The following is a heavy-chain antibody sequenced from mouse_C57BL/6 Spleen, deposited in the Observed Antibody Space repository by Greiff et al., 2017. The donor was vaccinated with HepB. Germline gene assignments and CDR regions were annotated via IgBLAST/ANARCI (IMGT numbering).Heavy chain of an antibody. V-gene: IGHV5-12*01. CDR2: ISNGGGST. J-gene: IGHJ4*01. CDR3: ARPRVVEGDYAMDY. D-gene: IGHD1-1*01. CDR1: GFTFSDYY. Sequence: DVKLVESGGGLVQPGGSLKLSCAASGFTFSDYYMYWVRQTPEKRLEWVAYISNGGGSTYYPDTVKGRFTISRDNAKNTLYLQMSRLKSEDTAMYYCARPRVVEGDYAMDYWGQGTSVTVSS.